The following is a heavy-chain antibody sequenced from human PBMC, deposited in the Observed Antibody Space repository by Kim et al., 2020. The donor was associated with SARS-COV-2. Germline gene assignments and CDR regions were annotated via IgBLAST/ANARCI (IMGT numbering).Heavy chain of an antibody. V-gene: IGHV4-34*01. J-gene: IGHJ4*02. CDR1: GGSFSGYY. Sequence: SETLSLTCAVYGGSFSGYYWSWIRQPPGKGLEWIGEINHSGSTNYNPSLKSRVTISVDTSKNQFSLKLSSVTAADTAVYYCARKPYYYDSSGYPFDYWGQGTLVTVSS. CDR3: ARKPYYYDSSGYPFDY. CDR2: INHSGST. D-gene: IGHD3-22*01.